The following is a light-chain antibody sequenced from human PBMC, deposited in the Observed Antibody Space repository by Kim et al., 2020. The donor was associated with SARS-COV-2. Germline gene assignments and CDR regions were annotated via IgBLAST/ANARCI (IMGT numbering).Light chain of an antibody. Sequence: SPGERATLSCRASQSVSSNYLAWYQQKPGQAPRLLIYGASNRATGVPGRFSGSGSGTAFTLTISRLEPEDFAMYYCQQYAASVWTFGQGTKVDIK. CDR1: QSVSSNY. CDR3: QQYAASVWT. CDR2: GAS. V-gene: IGKV3-20*01. J-gene: IGKJ1*01.